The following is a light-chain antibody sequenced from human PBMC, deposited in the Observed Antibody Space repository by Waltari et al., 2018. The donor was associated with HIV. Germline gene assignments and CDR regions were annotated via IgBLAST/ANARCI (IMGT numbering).Light chain of an antibody. CDR2: WAS. Sequence: DIVMTQSPDSLAVSLGERANINCKSSQSVLYSSNNKNYLAWYQQKPGQPPKLLIYWASTRESGVPDRFSGSGSGTDFTLTISSLQAEDVAVYYCQQYYDTPLTFGGGTKVEIK. V-gene: IGKV4-1*01. CDR3: QQYYDTPLT. CDR1: QSVLYSSNNKNY. J-gene: IGKJ4*01.